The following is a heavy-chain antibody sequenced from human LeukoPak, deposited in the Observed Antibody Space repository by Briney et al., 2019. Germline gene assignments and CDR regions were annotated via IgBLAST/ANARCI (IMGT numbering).Heavy chain of an antibody. CDR1: GGSFSGYY. CDR3: ARDNIHYDFWSGYNHYYMDV. CDR2: IYYSGST. D-gene: IGHD3-3*01. Sequence: PSETLSLTCAVYGGSFSGYYWSWIRQPPGKGLEWIGYIYYSGSTNYNPSLKSRVTISVDTSKNQFSLKLSSVTAADTAVYYCARDNIHYDFWSGYNHYYMDVWGKGTTVTVSS. V-gene: IGHV4-59*01. J-gene: IGHJ6*03.